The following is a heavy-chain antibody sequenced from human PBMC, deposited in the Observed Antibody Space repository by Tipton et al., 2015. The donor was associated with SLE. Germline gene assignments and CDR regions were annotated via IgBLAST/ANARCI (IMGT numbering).Heavy chain of an antibody. D-gene: IGHD5-18*01. CDR2: ISGSSNTI. CDR1: GFTFNSYS. J-gene: IGHJ4*02. Sequence: SLRLSCAGSGFTFNSYSMNWVRQAPGKGLEWVSYISGSSNTIYYADSVKGRFIISRDNAKNSLYLQLNSLRAEDTAVYYCAKVDRTNMVTSFDYWGQGTLVTVSS. CDR3: AKVDRTNMVTSFDY. V-gene: IGHV3-48*01.